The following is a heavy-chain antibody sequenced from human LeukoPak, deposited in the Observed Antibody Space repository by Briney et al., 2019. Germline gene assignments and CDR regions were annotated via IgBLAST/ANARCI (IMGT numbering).Heavy chain of an antibody. J-gene: IGHJ6*03. V-gene: IGHV4-38-2*02. CDR1: GYSISSDYY. CDR2: IYHTGST. CDR3: ARTIAVAGTGYYYYMDV. Sequence: SETLSLTCTVSGYSISSDYYWGWIRQPPGKGLEWIGTIYHTGSTYYNPSLKSRVTISVDTSKNQFSLKLSSVTAADTAVYYCARTIAVAGTGYYYYMDVWGKGPRSPSP. D-gene: IGHD6-19*01.